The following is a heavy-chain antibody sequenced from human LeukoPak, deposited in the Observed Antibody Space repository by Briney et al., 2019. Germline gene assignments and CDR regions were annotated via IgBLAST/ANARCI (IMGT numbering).Heavy chain of an antibody. CDR1: GYSFTSYW. CDR3: ARHPVSYDFWSGYHNPNAEYFQH. D-gene: IGHD3-3*01. V-gene: IGHV5-51*01. Sequence: GESLKISCKGSGYSFTSYWIGWVRQMPGKGLEWMGIIYPGDSDTRYSPSFQGQVTISADKSISTAYLQWSSLKASDTAMYYCARHPVSYDFWSGYHNPNAEYFQHWGQGTLVTVSS. J-gene: IGHJ1*01. CDR2: IYPGDSDT.